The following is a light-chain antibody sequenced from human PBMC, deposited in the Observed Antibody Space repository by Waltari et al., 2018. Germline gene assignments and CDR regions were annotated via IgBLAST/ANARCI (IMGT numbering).Light chain of an antibody. CDR1: QNITNNY. J-gene: IGKJ4*01. V-gene: IGKV3-20*01. CDR2: DSS. Sequence: EVILTQSPDTLSLSPGARATLSCRASQNITNNYLAWYQQKPGLAPRLLIYDSSSRANGVPDRFSGSESGTDFTLTIGRLEPEDYAVYYCQQYENSPLTFGGGTQVETK. CDR3: QQYENSPLT.